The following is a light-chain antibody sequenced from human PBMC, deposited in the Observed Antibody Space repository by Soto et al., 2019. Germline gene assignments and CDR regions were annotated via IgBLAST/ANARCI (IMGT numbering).Light chain of an antibody. CDR2: DVS. CDR1: SSDVGAFNY. J-gene: IGLJ1*01. Sequence: QSALTQPASVSGSPGQSVTISCTGSSSDVGAFNYVSWYQHHPGKALKLMVYDVSDRPSGFSNRFSGSKSGNTASLTISGLKAEDEADYYCSSYTSRNTDVFGAGTKVTVL. CDR3: SSYTSRNTDV. V-gene: IGLV2-14*03.